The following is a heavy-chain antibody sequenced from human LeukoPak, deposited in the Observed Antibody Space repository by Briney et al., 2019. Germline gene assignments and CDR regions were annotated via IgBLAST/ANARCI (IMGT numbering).Heavy chain of an antibody. CDR2: IRSKASGGPT. CDR1: GFTFGDYA. CDR3: TRDTLGYTYGAPFDY. D-gene: IGHD5-18*01. V-gene: IGHV3-49*03. J-gene: IGHJ4*02. Sequence: PGGSLRLSCTASGFTFGDYAMSWFRQAPGKGLEWVGFIRSKASGGPTEYAASVRGRFTISRDDSKSIAYLQMNSLKTEDTAMYYCTRDTLGYTYGAPFDYWGQGTLVAVSS.